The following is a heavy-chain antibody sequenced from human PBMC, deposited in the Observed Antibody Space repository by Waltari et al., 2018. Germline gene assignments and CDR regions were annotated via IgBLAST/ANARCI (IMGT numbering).Heavy chain of an antibody. V-gene: IGHV3-30*01. Sequence: QVQLVESGGGVVQPGRSLRLSCAASGFTFSSYAMHWVRPAPGKGLEWVAVISYDGSNKYYADSVKGRFTIARDNSKNTLYLQMNSLRAEDTAVYYCAREEVLEWELLWGYWGQGTLVTVSS. D-gene: IGHD1-26*01. CDR2: ISYDGSNK. CDR1: GFTFSSYA. J-gene: IGHJ4*02. CDR3: AREEVLEWELLWGY.